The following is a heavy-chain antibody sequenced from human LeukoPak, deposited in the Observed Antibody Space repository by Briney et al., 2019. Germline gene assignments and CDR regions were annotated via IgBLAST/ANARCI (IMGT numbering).Heavy chain of an antibody. D-gene: IGHD3-16*01. V-gene: IGHV3-49*03. Sequence: GGTLRLSCTASGFTVGDYAMSWFRQAPGQGLEWVGFIRSKANGGTTEYAASVKGRFTISRDDSKSIAYLQMNSLKTEDTAVYYCTRRGVFDYYYYYMDVWGKGTTVTVSS. J-gene: IGHJ6*03. CDR3: TRRGVFDYYYYYMDV. CDR2: IRSKANGGTT. CDR1: GFTVGDYA.